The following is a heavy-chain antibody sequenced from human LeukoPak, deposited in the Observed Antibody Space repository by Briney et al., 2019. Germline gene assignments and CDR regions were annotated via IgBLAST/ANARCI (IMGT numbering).Heavy chain of an antibody. V-gene: IGHV4-61*02. CDR1: GGSISSGTYY. J-gene: IGHJ6*04. Sequence: RPSETLSLTCTVSGGSISSGTYYWNWIRQPAGKGLEWIGRIYTSGSTNYSPSLKSRVTISLDTSTNQFSLKLSSVTAADTAVYYCARGPIVIYMDVWGKGTTVTISS. CDR3: ARGPIVIYMDV. D-gene: IGHD2/OR15-2a*01. CDR2: IYTSGST.